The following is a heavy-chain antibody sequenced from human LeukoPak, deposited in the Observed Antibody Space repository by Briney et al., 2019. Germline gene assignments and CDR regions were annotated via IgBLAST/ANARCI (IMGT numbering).Heavy chain of an antibody. CDR3: ARASGWSYYYYYYMDV. V-gene: IGHV4-34*01. D-gene: IGHD6-19*01. J-gene: IGHJ6*03. Sequence: SETLSLTCAVYGGSFSGYYWSWIRQPPGKGLEWIGEINHSGSTNYNPSLKSRVTISVDTSKNQFSLKLSSVTAADTAVYYCARASGWSYYYYYYMDVWGKGTTVTVSS. CDR2: INHSGST. CDR1: GGSFSGYY.